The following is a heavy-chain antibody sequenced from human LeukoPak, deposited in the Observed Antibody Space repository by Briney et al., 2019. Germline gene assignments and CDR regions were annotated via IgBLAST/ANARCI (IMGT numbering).Heavy chain of an antibody. J-gene: IGHJ6*02. CDR3: AKGTPKDV. CDR2: ISDSGDRT. Sequence: GGSLRLSCAASGFTFSTYAMSWVRQAPGKGLEWVSGISDSGDRTDHADSVKGRFTISRDNSKHTLYLQMNSLRAEDTAVYYCAKGTPKDVWGQGTTVTVSS. CDR1: GFTFSTYA. V-gene: IGHV3-23*01.